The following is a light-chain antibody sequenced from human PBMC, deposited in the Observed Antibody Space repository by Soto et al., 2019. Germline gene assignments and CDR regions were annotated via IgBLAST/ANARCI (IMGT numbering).Light chain of an antibody. Sequence: EIVLTQSPATLSLSPGERATLSCRASQSVSSYLAWYQQKPGQAPRLLIYDASNRATGITARFSGSGSGTDCTLTISSLEPEDFAVYYCQQRSNWPWTFGQGTKVEIK. V-gene: IGKV3-11*01. CDR2: DAS. CDR1: QSVSSY. CDR3: QQRSNWPWT. J-gene: IGKJ1*01.